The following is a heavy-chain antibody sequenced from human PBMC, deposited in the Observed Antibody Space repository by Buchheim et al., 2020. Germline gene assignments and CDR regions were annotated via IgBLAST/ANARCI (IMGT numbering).Heavy chain of an antibody. Sequence: EVQLVESGGGLVQPGGSLRLSCAASGSTFSRSWMHWVRQAPGKGLMWVSCINSDGTTTKYADSVKGRFIISRDNAKNTLYLQMNRLRPESTAVYDCRFLMDGWGKG. J-gene: IGHJ6*04. V-gene: IGHV3-74*03. CDR1: GSTFSRSW. CDR2: INSDGTTT. D-gene: IGHD2/OR15-2a*01. CDR3: RFLMDG.